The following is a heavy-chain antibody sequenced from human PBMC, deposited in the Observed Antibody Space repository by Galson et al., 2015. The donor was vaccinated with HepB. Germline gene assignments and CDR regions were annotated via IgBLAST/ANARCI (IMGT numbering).Heavy chain of an antibody. Sequence: SETLSLTCAVYGGSFSDYYWGWIRQSPGKGLEWFGEINHIGSTTYNPSLKSLVTISIDTSKNHFSLKLNSVTAADTAVYYCARGRQDFWSGYYFDYWGQGTLVTVSS. CDR3: ARGRQDFWSGYYFDY. CDR2: INHIGST. D-gene: IGHD3-3*01. CDR1: GGSFSDYY. J-gene: IGHJ4*02. V-gene: IGHV4-34*01.